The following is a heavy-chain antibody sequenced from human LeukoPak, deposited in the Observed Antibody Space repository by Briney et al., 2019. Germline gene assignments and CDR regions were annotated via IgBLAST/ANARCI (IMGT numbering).Heavy chain of an antibody. CDR1: GFTFSSYW. CDR2: IKQDGSEK. CDR3: ASYCSSTSCYSGSLGFDP. J-gene: IGHJ5*02. V-gene: IGHV3-7*01. Sequence: PGGSLRLSCAASGFTFSSYWMSWVRQAPGKGLEWVANIKQDGSEKYYVDSVKGRFTISRDNAKNSLYLQMNSLRAEDTAVYYCASYCSSTSCYSGSLGFDPWGQGTLVTVSS. D-gene: IGHD2-2*01.